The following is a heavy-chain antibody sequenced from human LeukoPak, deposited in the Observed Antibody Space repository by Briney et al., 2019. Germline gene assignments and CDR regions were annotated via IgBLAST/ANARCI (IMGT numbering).Heavy chain of an antibody. CDR3: SNSYCGGDCYSGGYFDY. CDR2: IRSKANNYAT. CDR1: GLTFSGSA. Sequence: PGGSLKLSCAASGLTFSGSAMHWVRQASGKGLEWVGRIRSKANNYATAYAASLKDRFTISRDDSKNTAYLQMNSLKTEDTAVYYCSNSYCGGDCYSGGYFDYWGQGTLVTVSS. J-gene: IGHJ4*02. V-gene: IGHV3-73*01. D-gene: IGHD2-21*02.